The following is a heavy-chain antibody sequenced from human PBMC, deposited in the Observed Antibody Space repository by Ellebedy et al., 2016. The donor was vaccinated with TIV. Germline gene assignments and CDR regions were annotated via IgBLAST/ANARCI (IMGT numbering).Heavy chain of an antibody. J-gene: IGHJ6*02. V-gene: IGHV3-21*01. CDR1: GFTFSDYW. CDR2: ISSSSSYI. D-gene: IGHD6-13*01. CDR3: ARELVAAAGTLYYGMDV. Sequence: GESLKISCAASGFTFSDYWMSWVRQAPGKGLEWVSSISSSSSYIYYADSVKGRFTISRDNAKNSLYLQMNSLRAEDTAVYYCARELVAAAGTLYYGMDVWGQGTTVTVSS.